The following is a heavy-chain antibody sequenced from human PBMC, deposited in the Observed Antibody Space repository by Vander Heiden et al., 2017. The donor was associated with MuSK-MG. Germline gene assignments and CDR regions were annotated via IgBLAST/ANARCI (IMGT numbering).Heavy chain of an antibody. CDR1: SRLSSIGGYY. V-gene: IGHV4-31*03. CDR2: IYNSGST. D-gene: IGHD4-17*01. J-gene: IGHJ4*02. Sequence: QVQPQESGPGLVKPSQTLSLTCTVSSRLSSIGGYYWSWIRQHQGKGLEWIGYIYNSGSTYYNPSLKSRVTISVDTSKNQFSLKLSSVTAADTAVYYWERVREPTVAPRFDYWGQGTLVTVSS. CDR3: ERVREPTVAPRFDY.